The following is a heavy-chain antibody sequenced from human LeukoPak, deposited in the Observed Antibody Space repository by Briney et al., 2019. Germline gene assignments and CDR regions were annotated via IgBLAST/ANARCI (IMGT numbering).Heavy chain of an antibody. D-gene: IGHD5-12*01. V-gene: IGHV1-3*01. J-gene: IGHJ5*02. Sequence: ASVNVSCKASGYTFTSYAMHWVRQATGQRLEWMGWINAGNGNTKYSQKFQGRVTITRDTSASTAYMELSSARSEDTAVYYCARVPRLEPKFDPWGQGTLVTVSS. CDR1: GYTFTSYA. CDR2: INAGNGNT. CDR3: ARVPRLEPKFDP.